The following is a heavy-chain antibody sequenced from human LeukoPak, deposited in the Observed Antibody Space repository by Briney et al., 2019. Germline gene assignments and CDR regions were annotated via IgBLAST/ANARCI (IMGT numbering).Heavy chain of an antibody. V-gene: IGHV1-69*05. CDR1: GGTFSSYA. J-gene: IGHJ4*02. D-gene: IGHD2-15*01. Sequence: SVKVSCKASGGTFSSYAISWVRQAPGQGLEWMGGIIPIFGTANYAQKFQGRVTITTDESTSTAYMELSSLRSEDTAVCYCAIKEGYCSGGSCGIWGQGTLVTVSS. CDR2: IIPIFGTA. CDR3: AIKEGYCSGGSCGI.